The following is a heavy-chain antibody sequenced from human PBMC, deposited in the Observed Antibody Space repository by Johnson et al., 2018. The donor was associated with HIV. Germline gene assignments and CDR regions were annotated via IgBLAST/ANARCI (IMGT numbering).Heavy chain of an antibody. D-gene: IGHD2-21*02. V-gene: IGHV3-20*04. Sequence: VQLVESGGGVVRPGGSLRLSCAASGFSFDDYDMSWVRQAPGKGLEWVSGIYWTGGSKYYADSAKGRFTISRDNSKNTLYLQMNSLRAEDTAVYYCARGGAYCGGDCNAFDIWGQGTMVTVS. J-gene: IGHJ3*02. CDR3: ARGGAYCGGDCNAFDI. CDR2: IYWTGGSK. CDR1: GFSFDDYD.